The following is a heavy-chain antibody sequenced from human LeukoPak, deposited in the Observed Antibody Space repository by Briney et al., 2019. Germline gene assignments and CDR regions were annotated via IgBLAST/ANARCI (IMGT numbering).Heavy chain of an antibody. Sequence: SETLSLTCTVSGGSISSSSYYWGWIRQPPGKGLEWIGSIYYSGSTYYNPSLKSRVTISVDTPKNQFSLKLSSVTAADTAVYYCARDNRGYSNGFIYYFDYWGQGTLVTVSS. D-gene: IGHD5-18*01. V-gene: IGHV4-39*07. CDR2: IYYSGST. CDR3: ARDNRGYSNGFIYYFDY. J-gene: IGHJ4*02. CDR1: GGSISSSSYY.